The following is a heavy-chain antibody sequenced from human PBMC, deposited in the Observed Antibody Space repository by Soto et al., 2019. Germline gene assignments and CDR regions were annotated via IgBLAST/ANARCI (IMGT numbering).Heavy chain of an antibody. CDR1: GFTRSTYN. V-gene: IGHV3-48*02. CDR2: ISSSSSTI. CDR3: ARNHYHSSGYYYLDY. J-gene: IGHJ4*02. Sequence: RLSCAAAGFTRSTYNMNWVRQAPGKGLEWVSYISSSSSTIYYADSVEGRFTISRDNAKSSLYLQMNSLRDEDTAVYYCARNHYHSSGYYYLDYWGQGALVTVSS. D-gene: IGHD3-22*01.